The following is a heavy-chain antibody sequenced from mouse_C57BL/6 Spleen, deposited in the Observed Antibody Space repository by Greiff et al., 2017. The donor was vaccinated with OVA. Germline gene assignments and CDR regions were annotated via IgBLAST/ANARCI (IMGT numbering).Heavy chain of an antibody. V-gene: IGHV1-82*01. Sequence: VKVVESGPELVKPGASVKISCKASGYAFSSSWMNWVKQRPGKGLEWIGRIYPGDGDTNYNGKFKGKATLTADKSSSTAYMQLSSLTSEDSAVYFCAAFYYFDYWGQGTTLTVSS. CDR2: IYPGDGDT. CDR3: AAFYYFDY. J-gene: IGHJ2*01. CDR1: GYAFSSSW.